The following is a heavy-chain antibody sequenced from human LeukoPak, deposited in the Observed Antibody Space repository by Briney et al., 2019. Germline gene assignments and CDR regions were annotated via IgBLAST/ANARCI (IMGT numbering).Heavy chain of an antibody. CDR1: EFIFSNYW. D-gene: IGHD4-17*01. J-gene: IGHJ4*02. CDR3: ARETFRGDLDY. CDR2: IKEDGGDK. Sequence: GGSLRLSCEASEFIFSNYWMSWVRQAPGRGLEWVANIKEDGGDKYYVDSVKGRFTISRDNAKRSLYLQMSSLRAEDTAVYYCARETFRGDLDYWGQGTLVTVSS. V-gene: IGHV3-7*01.